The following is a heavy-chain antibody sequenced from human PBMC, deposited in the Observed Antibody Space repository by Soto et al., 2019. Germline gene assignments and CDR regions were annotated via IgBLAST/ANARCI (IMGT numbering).Heavy chain of an antibody. J-gene: IGHJ3*02. CDR1: GFPFGYYW. D-gene: IGHD2-2*02. CDR2: IKMDASEK. Sequence: QPGGSLRLSCVASGFPFGYYWMSWVRQAPGKGLEWLATIKMDASEKKYVDSVKGRFTMSRDNAKNSLYLHMNSLRAEDTAVYYCARGYCSRTSCYTGDAFDIWGQGTVVTVSS. CDR3: ARGYCSRTSCYTGDAFDI. V-gene: IGHV3-7*01.